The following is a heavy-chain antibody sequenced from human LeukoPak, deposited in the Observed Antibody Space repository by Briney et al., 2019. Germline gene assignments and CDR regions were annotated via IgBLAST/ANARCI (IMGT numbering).Heavy chain of an antibody. J-gene: IGHJ6*02. Sequence: SVKVSCKASGGTFSSYAISWVRQAPGRGLEWMGRIIPILGIANYAQKFQGRVTITADKSTSTAYMELSSLRSEDTAVYYCARGGYCSGGSCYSPYYYGMDVWGQGTTVTVSS. CDR2: IIPILGIA. CDR3: ARGGYCSGGSCYSPYYYGMDV. V-gene: IGHV1-69*04. D-gene: IGHD2-15*01. CDR1: GGTFSSYA.